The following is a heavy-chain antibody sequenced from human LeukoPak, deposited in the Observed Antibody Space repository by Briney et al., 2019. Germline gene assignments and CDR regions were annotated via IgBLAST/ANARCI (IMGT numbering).Heavy chain of an antibody. D-gene: IGHD2-21*01. CDR3: ARYLFSDFYFDH. CDR1: GLAFSSYS. V-gene: IGHV3-30*01. Sequence: GGSLRLSCVASGLAFSSYSMHWIRQAPGRGLEWVAVISIDGNNPYYADSVKGRFTISRDNSKNALYLQMTSLKTDDTAVYFCARYLFSDFYFDHWGQGTLVTVSS. J-gene: IGHJ4*02. CDR2: ISIDGNNP.